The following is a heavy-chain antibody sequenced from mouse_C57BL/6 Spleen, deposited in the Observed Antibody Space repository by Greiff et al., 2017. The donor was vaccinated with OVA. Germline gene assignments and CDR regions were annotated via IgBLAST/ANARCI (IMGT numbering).Heavy chain of an antibody. V-gene: IGHV8-8*01. CDR3: ARSPLGREAWFAY. D-gene: IGHD4-1*01. Sequence: LQQSGPGILQPSQPLSLTCSFSGFSLSTFGMGVGWIRQPSGKGLEWLAHIWWDDDKSYNPALKSRLTLSKDTSNNQVFLKIANVDTADTATYYGARSPLGREAWFAYWGQGTLVTVSA. J-gene: IGHJ3*01. CDR1: GFSLSTFGMG. CDR2: IWWDDDK.